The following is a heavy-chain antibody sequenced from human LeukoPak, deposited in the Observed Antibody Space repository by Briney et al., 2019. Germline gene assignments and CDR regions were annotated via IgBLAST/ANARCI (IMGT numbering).Heavy chain of an antibody. J-gene: IGHJ1*01. CDR1: GGSISSYY. CDR3: AREWGKDYYDSSGYYHTGYFQH. D-gene: IGHD3-22*01. CDR2: IYHSGST. Sequence: SETLSLTCTVSGGSISSYYWSWIRQPAGKGLEWIGSIYHSGSTYYNPSLKSRVTISVDTSKNQFSLKLSSVTAADTAVYYCAREWGKDYYDSSGYYHTGYFQHWGQGTLVTVSS. V-gene: IGHV4-4*07.